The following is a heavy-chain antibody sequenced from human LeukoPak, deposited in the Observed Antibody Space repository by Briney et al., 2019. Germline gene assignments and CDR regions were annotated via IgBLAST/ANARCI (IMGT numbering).Heavy chain of an antibody. J-gene: IGHJ4*02. CDR1: GFTFSSYG. CDR2: IWYDGSNK. CDR3: ARDSSYGDYQGDYFDY. D-gene: IGHD4-17*01. V-gene: IGHV3-33*01. Sequence: GGSLRLSCAASGFTFSSYGMHWVRQAPGKGLEWVAVIWYDGSNKYYADSVKGRFTISRDNSKNTLYLQMNSLRAEDTALYYCARDSSYGDYQGDYFDYWGQGTLVTVSS.